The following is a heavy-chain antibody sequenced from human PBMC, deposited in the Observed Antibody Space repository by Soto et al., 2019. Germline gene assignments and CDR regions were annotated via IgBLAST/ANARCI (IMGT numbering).Heavy chain of an antibody. CDR3: TTLITAAPGY. V-gene: IGHV3-73*01. CDR2: IRDRAFSYAT. J-gene: IGHJ4*01. D-gene: IGHD1-20*01. CDR1: GFVFKDSS. Sequence: EVLLVESGGGLVQPGGSLKLSCAASGFVFKDSSIHWVRQASGKGLEWVGRIRDRAFSYATAYAASVKGRFTISRDDSINSAYLQMNSLKTEGTAIYHGTTLITAAPGYWRHGTLVTVSS.